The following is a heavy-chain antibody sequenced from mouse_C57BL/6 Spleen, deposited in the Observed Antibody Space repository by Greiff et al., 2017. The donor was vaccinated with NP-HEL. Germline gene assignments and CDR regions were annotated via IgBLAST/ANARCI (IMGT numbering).Heavy chain of an antibody. V-gene: IGHV1-54*01. D-gene: IGHD6-5*01. CDR1: GYAFTNYL. CDR3: ARAYKVAMDY. Sequence: QVQLQQSGAELVRPGTSVKVSCKASGYAFTNYLIEWVKQRPGQGLEWIGVINPGSGGTNYNEKFKGKATLTADKSSSTAYMQLSSLTSEDSAVYYCARAYKVAMDYWGQGTSVTVSS. CDR2: INPGSGGT. J-gene: IGHJ4*01.